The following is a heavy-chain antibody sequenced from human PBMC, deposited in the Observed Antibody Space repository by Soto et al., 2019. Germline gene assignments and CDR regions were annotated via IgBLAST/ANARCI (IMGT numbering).Heavy chain of an antibody. D-gene: IGHD2-2*01. J-gene: IGHJ5*02. V-gene: IGHV3-7*01. Sequence: GGSLRLSCAASGFTFSSYWMSWVRQAPGKGLEWVANIKQDGSEKYYVDSVKGRFTISRDNAKNSLYLQMNSLRAEDTAVYYCASANGYCSSTSCPNWFDTWGQGTLVTVSS. CDR1: GFTFSSYW. CDR3: ASANGYCSSTSCPNWFDT. CDR2: IKQDGSEK.